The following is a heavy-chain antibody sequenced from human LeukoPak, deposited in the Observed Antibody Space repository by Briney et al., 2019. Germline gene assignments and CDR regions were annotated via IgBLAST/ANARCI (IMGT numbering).Heavy chain of an antibody. Sequence: GGSLRLSCAASRFTFSSYWMTSVRQAPGKGLEWVANIKLDGSEKYYVDSVKGRFTISRDDAENSVYLQINSLSAEDTAVYYCARISSSRYYFDYWGQGTLVTVSS. CDR1: RFTFSSYW. J-gene: IGHJ4*02. CDR3: ARISSSRYYFDY. V-gene: IGHV3-7*01. D-gene: IGHD6-13*01. CDR2: IKLDGSEK.